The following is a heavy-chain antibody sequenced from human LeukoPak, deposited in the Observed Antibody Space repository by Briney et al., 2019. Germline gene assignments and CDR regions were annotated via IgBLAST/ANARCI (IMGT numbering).Heavy chain of an antibody. CDR3: ASILYDPAAFDI. Sequence: PGGSLRLSCAAPGFTVSSNYMSWVRQAPGKGLEWVSVIYSGGSTYYADSVKGRFTISRDNSKNTLYLQMNSLRAEDTAVYYCASILYDPAAFDIWGQGTMVTVSS. V-gene: IGHV3-53*01. CDR1: GFTVSSNY. J-gene: IGHJ3*02. D-gene: IGHD3-16*01. CDR2: IYSGGST.